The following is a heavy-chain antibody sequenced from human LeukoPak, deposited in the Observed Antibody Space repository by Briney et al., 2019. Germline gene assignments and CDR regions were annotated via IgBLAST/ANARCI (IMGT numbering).Heavy chain of an antibody. CDR1: GFTFSSYG. CDR2: ISYDGSNK. D-gene: IGHD5/OR15-5a*01. Sequence: GGSLRLSCAASGFTFSSYGMHWVRQAPGKGLEWVAVISYDGSNKYYADSVKGRFTISRDNAKNSLYLQMNSLRAEDTAVYYCAISRVINFDYWGQGTLVTVSS. V-gene: IGHV3-30*03. CDR3: AISRVINFDY. J-gene: IGHJ4*02.